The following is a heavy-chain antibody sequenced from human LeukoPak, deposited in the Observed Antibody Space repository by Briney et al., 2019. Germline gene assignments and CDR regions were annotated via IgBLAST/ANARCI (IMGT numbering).Heavy chain of an antibody. J-gene: IGHJ6*02. CDR2: ISWNSGSI. D-gene: IGHD4/OR15-4a*01. V-gene: IGHV3-9*01. Sequence: GRSLRLSCAASGFTFDDYAMHWVRQAPGKGLEWVSGISWNSGSIGYADSVKGRFTISRDNAKNSLYLQMNSLRAEDTALYYCAKDTNTRYYYYYGMDVWGQGTTVTVSS. CDR3: AKDTNTRYYYYYGMDV. CDR1: GFTFDDYA.